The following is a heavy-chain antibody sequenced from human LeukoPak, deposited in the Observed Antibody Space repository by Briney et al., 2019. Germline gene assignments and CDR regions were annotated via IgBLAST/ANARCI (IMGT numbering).Heavy chain of an antibody. CDR2: INPNSGGT. J-gene: IGHJ6*04. Sequence: GASVKVSCKASGYTFTYYYMHWVRQAPGQGLEWVGWINPNSGGTSYAQKFQGRVTLTRDTSISTAYMELSRLRSDDTAVYYCARVYYDILTGYSGPLDVWGKGTTVTVSS. CDR3: ARVYYDILTGYSGPLDV. V-gene: IGHV1-2*02. D-gene: IGHD3-9*01. CDR1: GYTFTYYY.